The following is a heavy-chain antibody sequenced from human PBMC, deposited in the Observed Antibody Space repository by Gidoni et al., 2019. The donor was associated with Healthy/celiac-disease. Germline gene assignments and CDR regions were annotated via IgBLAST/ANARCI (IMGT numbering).Heavy chain of an antibody. D-gene: IGHD3-22*01. Sequence: QVQLVESGGGVVQPGRSLRLSCAASGFPFSSYGMHWVRQAPGKGLEWVAVISYDGSNKYYADSVKGRFTISRDNSKNTLYLQMNSLRAEDTAVYYCAKEPWPYYDSSGYLFGYWGQGTLVTVSS. J-gene: IGHJ4*02. CDR1: GFPFSSYG. CDR2: ISYDGSNK. V-gene: IGHV3-30*18. CDR3: AKEPWPYYDSSGYLFGY.